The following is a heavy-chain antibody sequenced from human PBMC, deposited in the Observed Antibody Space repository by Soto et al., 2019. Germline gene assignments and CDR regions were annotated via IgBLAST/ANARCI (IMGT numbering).Heavy chain of an antibody. CDR1: GGTFSSYA. V-gene: IGHV1-69*06. J-gene: IGHJ6*02. Sequence: ASVKVSCKASGGTFSSYAISWVRQAPGQGLEWMGGIIPIFGTANYAQKFQGRVTITADKSTSTAYMELSSLGSEDTAVYYCARLMALYYYGMDVWGQGTTVTSP. D-gene: IGHD2-8*01. CDR3: ARLMALYYYGMDV. CDR2: IIPIFGTA.